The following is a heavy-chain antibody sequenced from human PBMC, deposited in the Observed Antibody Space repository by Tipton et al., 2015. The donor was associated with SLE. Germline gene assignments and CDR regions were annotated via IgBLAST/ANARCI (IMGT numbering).Heavy chain of an antibody. CDR1: GGSFSGYY. J-gene: IGHJ3*02. V-gene: IGHV4-59*12. CDR3: ARDKGGYSYGYHDAFDI. D-gene: IGHD5-18*01. Sequence: TLSLTCAVYGGSFSGYYWSWIRQPPGKGLEWIGYIYYSGSTNYNPSLKSRVTISVDTSKNQFSLKLSSVTAADTAVYYCARDKGGYSYGYHDAFDIWGQGTMVTVSS. CDR2: IYYSGST.